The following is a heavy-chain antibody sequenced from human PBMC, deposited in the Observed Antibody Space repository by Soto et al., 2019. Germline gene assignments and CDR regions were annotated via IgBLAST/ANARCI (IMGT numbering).Heavy chain of an antibody. J-gene: IGHJ4*02. D-gene: IGHD1-26*01. CDR2: ISPAGSST. CDR1: GFTVSSYW. Sequence: GGSLRLSCAASGFTVSSYWMHWVRQAPGKGLVWVSPISPAGSSTYYADSVRGRLTISRDTAKNTLYLQINSLGAEDTAVYYWARWNTTDSGFDSWGQGTLVTVSS. V-gene: IGHV3-74*01. CDR3: ARWNTTDSGFDS.